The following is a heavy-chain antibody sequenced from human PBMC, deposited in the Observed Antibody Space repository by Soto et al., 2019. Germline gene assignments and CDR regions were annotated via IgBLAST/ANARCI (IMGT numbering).Heavy chain of an antibody. V-gene: IGHV3-23*01. D-gene: IGHD4-17*01. CDR1: GFSLSSYA. CDR3: AKDRANYGDYDY. CDR2: ISGRSGNT. J-gene: IGHJ4*02. Sequence: EVQLLESGGGLVQPGRSLRLSCAVSGFSLSSYAVSWVRQAPGKGLEWVSAISGRSGNTYYADSGRGRFTISRDNSKNTLYLQMNSLRAEDTAVYYCAKDRANYGDYDYWGQGTLVTVSS.